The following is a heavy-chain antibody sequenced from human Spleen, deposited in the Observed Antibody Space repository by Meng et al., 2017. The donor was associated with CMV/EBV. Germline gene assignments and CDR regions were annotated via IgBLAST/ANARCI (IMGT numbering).Heavy chain of an antibody. CDR2: VFHSGNT. V-gene: IGHV4-4*02. CDR1: GGSVSRSDY. D-gene: IGHD3-22*01. Sequence: TCAVSGGSVSRSDYWSWLRQAPERGPEWIGEVFHSGNTNYNPSLKSRVTISKDKSSNQFSLTLTSVTAADTAVYYCARGPSGYYFDYWGQGTLVTVSS. J-gene: IGHJ4*02. CDR3: ARGPSGYYFDY.